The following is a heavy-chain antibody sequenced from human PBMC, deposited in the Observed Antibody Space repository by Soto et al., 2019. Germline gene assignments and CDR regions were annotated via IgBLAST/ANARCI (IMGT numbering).Heavy chain of an antibody. V-gene: IGHV4-39*01. Sequence: SETLSLTCTVSGGSISSSIYYWGGIRQPPGKVLEWIGSIYYSGITYYNPSLKSRVTISVDTSKNQFSLKLSSVTAADTAVYYCARLVAATRGWFDPWGQGTLVTVSS. CDR3: ARLVAATRGWFDP. J-gene: IGHJ5*02. CDR1: GGSISSSIYY. CDR2: IYYSGIT. D-gene: IGHD2-15*01.